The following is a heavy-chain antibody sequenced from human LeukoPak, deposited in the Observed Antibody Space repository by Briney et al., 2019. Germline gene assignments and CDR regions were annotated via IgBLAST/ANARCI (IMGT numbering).Heavy chain of an antibody. J-gene: IGHJ4*02. CDR3: ARDSLDYDSSGAYDY. CDR2: IYSCCTT. Sequence: PGGSXRLSCAASGFTVSSNYMSWVRQAPGKGLEWVLVIYSCCTTYYADSVKGRFTISRDNSKNTLYLQMNSLRAEDTAVYYCARDSLDYDSSGAYDYWGQGTLVTVSS. D-gene: IGHD3-22*01. CDR1: GFTVSSNY. V-gene: IGHV3-53*01.